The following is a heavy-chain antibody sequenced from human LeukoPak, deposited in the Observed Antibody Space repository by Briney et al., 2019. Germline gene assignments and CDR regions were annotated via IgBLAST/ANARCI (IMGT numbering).Heavy chain of an antibody. J-gene: IGHJ4*02. CDR3: ARGGSYYWNALAC. CDR2: IYYSGST. D-gene: IGHD1-1*01. V-gene: IGHV4-59*11. CDR1: GGSINSRD. Sequence: SETLSLTCTVSGGSINSRDWSWVRQPPGKGLEWIGDIYYSGSTNYNPSLKSRDTISIDTSKNQCSLQLTSVTAADTAVYDCARGGSYYWNALACWGQGTLVTACS.